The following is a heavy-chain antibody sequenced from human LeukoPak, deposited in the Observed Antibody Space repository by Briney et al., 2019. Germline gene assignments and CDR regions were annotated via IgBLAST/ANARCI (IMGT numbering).Heavy chain of an antibody. CDR3: ARKRDILTGYNDY. Sequence: GGSLRLSCAASGFTFSSYSMNWVRQAPGKGLEWVSSISSSSSYIYYADSVKGRFTISRDNAKNSLYLQMNSLRAEDTAVYYCARKRDILTGYNDYWGQGTLVTGSS. CDR2: ISSSSSYI. CDR1: GFTFSSYS. J-gene: IGHJ4*02. V-gene: IGHV3-21*01. D-gene: IGHD3-9*01.